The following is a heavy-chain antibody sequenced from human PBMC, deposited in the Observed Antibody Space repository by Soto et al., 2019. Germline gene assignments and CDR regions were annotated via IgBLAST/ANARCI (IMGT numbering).Heavy chain of an antibody. CDR3: ASKTLSNFNGFAP. D-gene: IGHD4-4*01. J-gene: IGHJ5*02. CDR1: GYTFTNYG. CDR2: INADYGNT. Sequence: QLQLVQSGTELKKPGASVKVSCKASGYTFTNYGITWVRQAPGQGLEWMGWINADYGNTNYEQKFQGRVTMTTDTSRNTSYMQLRSLRCDETAVYYGASKTLSNFNGFAPGGQGTLVTVSS. V-gene: IGHV1-18*04.